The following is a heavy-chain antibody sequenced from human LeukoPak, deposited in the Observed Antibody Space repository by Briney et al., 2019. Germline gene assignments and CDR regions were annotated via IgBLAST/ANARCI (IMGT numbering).Heavy chain of an antibody. Sequence: SETLSLTCAVSGYSVSSGFFWGWIRQPPGKVLEWTGSIYHSGSTYYNPSLKSRVTISLDTSKNQFSLRLSSVTAADTAVYYCARDSSGWFDDAFDIWGQGTMVAVSS. CDR3: ARDSSGWFDDAFDI. CDR1: GYSVSSGFF. D-gene: IGHD6-19*01. V-gene: IGHV4-38-2*02. CDR2: IYHSGST. J-gene: IGHJ3*02.